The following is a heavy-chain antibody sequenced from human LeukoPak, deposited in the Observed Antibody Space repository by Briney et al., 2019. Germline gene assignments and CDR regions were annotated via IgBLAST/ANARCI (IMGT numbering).Heavy chain of an antibody. J-gene: IGHJ5*02. CDR1: GFTFDDYG. V-gene: IGHV3-20*04. CDR3: AKGYGFTNWFDP. Sequence: PGGSLRLSCAASGFTFDDYGMSWVRQAPGKGLEWVSGINWNGGSTGYADSVKGRFTISRDNPNNTLYLQMSSLRAEDTAVYYCAKGYGFTNWFDPWGQGTRVTVSS. CDR2: INWNGGST. D-gene: IGHD3-10*01.